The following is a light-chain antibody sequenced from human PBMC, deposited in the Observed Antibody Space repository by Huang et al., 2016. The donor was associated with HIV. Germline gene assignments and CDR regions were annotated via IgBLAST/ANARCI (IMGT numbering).Light chain of an antibody. CDR1: RSVSTT. V-gene: IGKV3-15*01. CDR3: HQYNKWLLS. Sequence: EIVMTKSPATLSVSPGERVTLSCRSNRSVSTTLAWYQKRPGQSPRLLIYGSSTSAPGIPARVSVSVSGTYFSRTISSLQCEDFALYYCHQYNKWLLSFGGGTRVDI. CDR2: GSS. J-gene: IGKJ4*01.